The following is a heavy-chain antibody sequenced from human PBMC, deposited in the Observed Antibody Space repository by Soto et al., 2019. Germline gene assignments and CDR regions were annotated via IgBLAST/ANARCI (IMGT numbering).Heavy chain of an antibody. D-gene: IGHD3-10*01. Sequence: QVQLQQWGAGLLKPSETLSLTCAVYGGSFSGYYWSWIRQPPGKGLEWIGEINHSGSTNYNPSLKSRVTISVXXSXNXXSLKLSSVTAADTAVYYCARVEGVRGILSGYGMDVWGQGTTVTVSS. CDR1: GGSFSGYY. CDR2: INHSGST. V-gene: IGHV4-34*01. J-gene: IGHJ6*02. CDR3: ARVEGVRGILSGYGMDV.